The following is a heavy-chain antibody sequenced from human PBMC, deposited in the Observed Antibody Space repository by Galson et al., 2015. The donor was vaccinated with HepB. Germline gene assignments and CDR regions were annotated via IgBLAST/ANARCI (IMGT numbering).Heavy chain of an antibody. D-gene: IGHD2-2*01. CDR1: GFTFDDYA. Sequence: SLRLSCAASGFTFDDYAMHWVRQAPGKGLEWVSGISWNSGSIGYADSVKGRFTISRDNAKNSLYLLMNSLRAEDTALYYCAKSGCSSTSCYANWFHPWGQGTLVTVSS. J-gene: IGHJ5*02. CDR2: ISWNSGSI. CDR3: AKSGCSSTSCYANWFHP. V-gene: IGHV3-9*01.